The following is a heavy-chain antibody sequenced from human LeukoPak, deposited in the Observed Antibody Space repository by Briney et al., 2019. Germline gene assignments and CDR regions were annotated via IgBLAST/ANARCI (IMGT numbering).Heavy chain of an antibody. V-gene: IGHV4-34*01. CDR2: INHSGST. CDR3: ARSFLGGWYYFDY. J-gene: IGHJ4*02. D-gene: IGHD6-19*01. Sequence: SETLSLTCAVYGGSFSGYYWSWIRQPPGKGLEWIGEINHSGSTNYNPSLKSRVTILVDTSKNQFSLKLSSVTAADTAVYYCARSFLGGWYYFDYWGQGTLVTVSS. CDR1: GGSFSGYY.